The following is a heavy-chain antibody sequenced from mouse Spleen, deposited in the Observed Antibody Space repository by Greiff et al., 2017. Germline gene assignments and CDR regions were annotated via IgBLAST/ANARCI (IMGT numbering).Heavy chain of an antibody. CDR2: IRNKANGYTT. CDR1: GFTFTDYY. Sequence: EVQGVESGGGLVQPGGSLSLSCAASGFTFTDYYMSWVRQPPGKALEWLGFIRNKANGYTTEYSASVKGRFTISRDNSQSILYLQMNALRAEDSATYYCARYTSSSYGNPYYFDYWGQGTTLTVSS. D-gene: IGHD2-10*01. CDR3: ARYTSSSYGNPYYFDY. J-gene: IGHJ2*01. V-gene: IGHV7-3*01.